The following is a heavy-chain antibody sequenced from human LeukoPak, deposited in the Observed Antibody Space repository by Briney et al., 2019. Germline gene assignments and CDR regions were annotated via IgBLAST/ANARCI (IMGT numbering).Heavy chain of an antibody. D-gene: IGHD3-3*01. Sequence: GGSLRLSCAASGFTFRGYWMHWVRQAPGKGLVWDSRINSDGSSTNYADSVKGRFTISRDNAKNTLYLQMNSLRAEDTAVYYCARAPYYDFWSGYPPDYWGQGTLVTVSS. CDR1: GFTFRGYW. J-gene: IGHJ4*02. V-gene: IGHV3-74*01. CDR3: ARAPYYDFWSGYPPDY. CDR2: INSDGSST.